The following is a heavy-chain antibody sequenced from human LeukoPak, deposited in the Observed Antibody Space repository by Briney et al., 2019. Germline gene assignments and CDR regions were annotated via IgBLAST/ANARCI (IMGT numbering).Heavy chain of an antibody. V-gene: IGHV3-23*01. J-gene: IGHJ4*02. CDR3: AKEVSWNHHYFDY. Sequence: GGSLRLSCAASGFTFSSYAMIWVRQAPGKGLEWVSVISGSSGTTYYADSVKGRFTISRDNSKNTLYLQMNSLRAEDTAVYYCAKEVSWNHHYFDYWGQGTLVTVSS. CDR1: GFTFSSYA. D-gene: IGHD1-14*01. CDR2: ISGSSGTT.